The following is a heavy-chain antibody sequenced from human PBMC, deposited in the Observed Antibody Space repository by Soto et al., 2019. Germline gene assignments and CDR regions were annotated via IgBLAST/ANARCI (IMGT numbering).Heavy chain of an antibody. J-gene: IGHJ4*02. Sequence: VECLKSSCKGSGYMFYSYWIGWVRQIPGKGLEWLGSIYPVDSDTRYNPSFEGQVTMSTDKSITTAFLQWSSLKASDTALYYCARVSSGWPAAYEYWGQG. D-gene: IGHD3-22*01. CDR3: ARVSSGWPAAYEY. CDR1: GYMFYSYW. CDR2: IYPVDSDT. V-gene: IGHV5-51*01.